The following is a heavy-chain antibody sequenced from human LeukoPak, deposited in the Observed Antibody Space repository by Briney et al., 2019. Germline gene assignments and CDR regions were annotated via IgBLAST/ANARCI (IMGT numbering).Heavy chain of an antibody. Sequence: PGRSLRLSCAASGFTFSSYAMHWVRQAPGKGLEWVAVISYDGSNKYYADSVKGRFTISRDNSKNTLYLQMNSLRAEDTAVYYCARDKTPYTAMGQFDYWGQGTLVTVSS. V-gene: IGHV3-30-3*01. CDR2: ISYDGSNK. D-gene: IGHD5-18*01. J-gene: IGHJ4*02. CDR3: ARDKTPYTAMGQFDY. CDR1: GFTFSSYA.